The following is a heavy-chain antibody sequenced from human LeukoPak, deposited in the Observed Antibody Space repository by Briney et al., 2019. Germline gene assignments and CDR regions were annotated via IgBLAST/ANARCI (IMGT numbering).Heavy chain of an antibody. D-gene: IGHD2-15*01. J-gene: IGHJ5*02. Sequence: GESLKISCKGSGYSFTSYWIGWVRQMPGKGLEWMGIIYPGDSDTRYSPSFQGQVTISADKSISTAYLQWSSLKASDTAMYYCARSDSEQMVAATHNWFDPWGQGTLVTISS. CDR1: GYSFTSYW. CDR2: IYPGDSDT. V-gene: IGHV5-51*01. CDR3: ARSDSEQMVAATHNWFDP.